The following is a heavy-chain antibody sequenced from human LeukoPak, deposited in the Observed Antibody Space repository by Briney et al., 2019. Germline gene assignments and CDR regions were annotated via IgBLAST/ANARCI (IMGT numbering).Heavy chain of an antibody. CDR1: GFTFSNYA. V-gene: IGHV3-23*01. J-gene: IGHJ4*02. Sequence: PGGSLRLSCAASGFTFSNYAMTWVRQAPGKGLEWVSPITAGGGTTNYADSVKGRFTTSRDNSKNMLYLQMDSLRAEDTAIYYCVKYRESTTWYVEYFDSWGQGTLVTVSS. CDR3: VKYRESTTWYVEYFDS. CDR2: ITAGGGTT. D-gene: IGHD2/OR15-2a*01.